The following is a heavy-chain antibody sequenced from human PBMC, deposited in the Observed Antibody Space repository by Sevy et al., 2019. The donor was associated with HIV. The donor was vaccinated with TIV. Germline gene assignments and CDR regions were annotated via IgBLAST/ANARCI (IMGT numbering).Heavy chain of an antibody. CDR3: ARGESSCSDSSGWSVWFDR. Sequence: TLSLTCTVSGGSISSGTYAWSWIRQPAGKGLEWIGLIYTSGSTSYNPSLKSRVTMSVDTSKNQFSLKLSSVTAADTAGYYCARGESSCSDSSGWSVWFDRWGQGTLVTVSS. J-gene: IGHJ5*02. D-gene: IGHD3-22*01. CDR2: IYTSGST. CDR1: GGSISSGTYA. V-gene: IGHV4-61*02.